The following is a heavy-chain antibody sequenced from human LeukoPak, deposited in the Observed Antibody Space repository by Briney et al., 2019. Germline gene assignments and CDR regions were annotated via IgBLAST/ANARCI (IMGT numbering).Heavy chain of an antibody. CDR3: ARAWLSSSGTDAFDI. V-gene: IGHV4-59*01. CDR1: GGSISSYY. Sequence: SETLSLTCTVSGGSISSYYWSWIPQPPGKGLEWIGYIYYSWSTNYNPSLKSRVTISVDTSKNQFPLKLSSATAADTAVYYCARAWLSSSGTDAFDIWGQGTMVTVSS. CDR2: IYYSWST. D-gene: IGHD3-22*01. J-gene: IGHJ3*02.